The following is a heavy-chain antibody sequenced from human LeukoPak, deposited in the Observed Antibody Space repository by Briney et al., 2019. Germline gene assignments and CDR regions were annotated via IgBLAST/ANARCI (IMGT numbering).Heavy chain of an antibody. Sequence: SETLSLTCTVSGGSISSYYWSWIRQPPGKGLEWIGRIYTSGSTNYNPSLKSRVTISVDTSKNQFSLKLSSVTAADTAVYYCASDPIREYSSSWGQGTLVTVSS. CDR1: GGSISSYY. CDR3: ASDPIREYSSS. D-gene: IGHD6-6*01. CDR2: IYTSGST. V-gene: IGHV4-4*08. J-gene: IGHJ5*02.